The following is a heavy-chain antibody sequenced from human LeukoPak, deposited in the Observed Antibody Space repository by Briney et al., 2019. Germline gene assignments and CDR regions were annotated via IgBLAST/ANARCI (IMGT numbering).Heavy chain of an antibody. D-gene: IGHD6-19*01. CDR2: ISSSGSNT. CDR3: AKVPSGWLRPSDY. V-gene: IGHV3-23*01. CDR1: GFTFSNYS. J-gene: IGHJ4*02. Sequence: GGSLRLXCAASGFTFSNYSMNWVRQAPGKVLEWVSGISSSGSNTYYADSVKGRFTISRDNSKNTLSLQMNSLRVEDAAVYYCAKVPSGWLRPSDYWGQGTLVTVSS.